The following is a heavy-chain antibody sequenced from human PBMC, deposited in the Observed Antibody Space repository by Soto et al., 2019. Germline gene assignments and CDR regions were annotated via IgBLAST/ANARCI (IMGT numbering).Heavy chain of an antibody. CDR3: ARDPYNSGWYEY. V-gene: IGHV3-30-3*01. Sequence: QVQLVESGGGVVQPGRSLRLSCAASGFTCSTYTMHWGRHTPGKGLEWVAVISYDESNQYYADSVKGRFTISRDNSKNTLYLQMNSLRGEDTAVYYCARDPYNSGWYEYWGQGTLVTVSS. D-gene: IGHD6-19*01. J-gene: IGHJ4*02. CDR1: GFTCSTYT. CDR2: ISYDESNQ.